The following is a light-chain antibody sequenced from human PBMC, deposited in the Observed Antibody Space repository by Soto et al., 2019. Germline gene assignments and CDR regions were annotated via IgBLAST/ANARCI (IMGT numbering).Light chain of an antibody. J-gene: IGKJ1*01. CDR1: QSVSSSS. CDR3: QQYGTSLT. V-gene: IGKV3-20*01. CDR2: GAS. Sequence: EIVLTQSPGTLSSSPGERATLSCRASQSVSSSSLAWYQKKPDQATRLLIYGASSRATGLPDMYSGSGCGTYFTFTSSRLETEDVTLYCRQQYGTSLTFGQGTNVEI.